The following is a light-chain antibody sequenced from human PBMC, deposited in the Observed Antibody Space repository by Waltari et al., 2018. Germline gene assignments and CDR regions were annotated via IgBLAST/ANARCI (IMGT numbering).Light chain of an antibody. Sequence: EMVLTQSPGTLSLSPGEGATVSCRASQYGNIRYLAWYQQKPGQGPRLLIYDTSTRAAGIPDRVSGSGSGRDFTLTISRLEPEDFAVYYCQQDDTLPRVTFGGGTKVEIK. V-gene: IGKV3-20*01. J-gene: IGKJ4*02. CDR2: DTS. CDR1: QYGNIRY. CDR3: QQDDTLPRVT.